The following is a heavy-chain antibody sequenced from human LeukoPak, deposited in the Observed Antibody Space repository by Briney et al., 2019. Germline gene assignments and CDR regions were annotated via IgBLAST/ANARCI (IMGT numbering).Heavy chain of an antibody. CDR1: GFTFSSYG. V-gene: IGHV3-33*01. D-gene: IGHD2-2*01. CDR3: ARVGRFCSSTRCQDHGMDV. CDR2: IWYDGSNK. Sequence: GGSLRLSCAASGFTFSSYGMHWVRQAPGKGLEWVAGIWYDGSNKYYADSVKGRFTISRYNSKNTLYLQMNSLRAEDTAVYYCARVGRFCSSTRCQDHGMDVWGKGTTVTVSS. J-gene: IGHJ6*04.